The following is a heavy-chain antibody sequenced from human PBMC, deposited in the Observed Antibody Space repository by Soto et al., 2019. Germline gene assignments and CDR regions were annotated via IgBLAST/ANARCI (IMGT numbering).Heavy chain of an antibody. CDR3: ARAPPGPSPRWVL. CDR1: GASVTGFY. Sequence: PSETLSLTCTVSGASVTGFYWSWIRQPPGKGLEWIGYVFHSGSSNYNPSLKSRVTISVDTSKSQISLRLTSVTAADTAVYYCARAPPGPSPRWVLWGQGTTVTVSS. V-gene: IGHV4-59*02. CDR2: VFHSGSS. D-gene: IGHD3-10*01. J-gene: IGHJ6*02.